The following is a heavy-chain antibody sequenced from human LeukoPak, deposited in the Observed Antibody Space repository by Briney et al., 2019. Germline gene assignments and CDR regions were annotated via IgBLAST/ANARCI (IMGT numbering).Heavy chain of an antibody. CDR1: GFTVSSNY. Sequence: GGSLRLSCAASGFTVSSNYMSWVRQAPGKGLEWVSFIYSGGSTYYADSVKGRFTISRDNSKNTLYLQMNSLRAEDTAVYYCVRDLGQYYDTSDNWFDPWGQGTLITVSP. CDR2: IYSGGST. J-gene: IGHJ5*02. V-gene: IGHV3-66*01. D-gene: IGHD3-22*01. CDR3: VRDLGQYYDTSDNWFDP.